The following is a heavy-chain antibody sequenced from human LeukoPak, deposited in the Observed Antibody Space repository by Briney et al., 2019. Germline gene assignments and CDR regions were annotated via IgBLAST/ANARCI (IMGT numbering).Heavy chain of an antibody. D-gene: IGHD1-7*01. CDR3: TRLSGDNWNYGGNFDS. CDR2: ISAYNGNT. J-gene: IGHJ4*02. Sequence: ASVKVSCKASGYTFTSYGISWVRQAPGQGLEWMGWISAYNGNTNYAQKLQGRVTMTTDTSTSTAYMELRSLRSDDTAVYYCTRLSGDNWNYGGNFDSWGQGTLVTVSS. CDR1: GYTFTSYG. V-gene: IGHV1-18*01.